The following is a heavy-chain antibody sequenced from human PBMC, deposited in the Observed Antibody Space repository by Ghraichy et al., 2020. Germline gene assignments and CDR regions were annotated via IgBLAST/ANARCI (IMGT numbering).Heavy chain of an antibody. CDR1: GLSLNSDGVA. D-gene: IGHD3-10*01. V-gene: IGHV2-5*01. J-gene: IGHJ4*02. CDR3: AHIPYNRRAGIWIHFDS. Sequence: SGPTLVKPTQTLTLTCTFSGLSLNSDGVAVGWVRQPPGKALEWLGLFFWNDHKRYSPSLKNRLTITRDTSKNQVVLTMTNMDPVDTATYYCAHIPYNRRAGIWIHFDSWGQGTLVTVSS. CDR2: FFWNDHK.